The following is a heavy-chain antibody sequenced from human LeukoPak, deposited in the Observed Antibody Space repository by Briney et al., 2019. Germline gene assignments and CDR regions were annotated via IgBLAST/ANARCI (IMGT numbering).Heavy chain of an antibody. CDR1: GGSISSYY. CDR2: IYTSGST. D-gene: IGHD6-13*01. CDR3: AREKAAGIWFDP. V-gene: IGHV4-4*07. Sequence: SETLSLTCTVSGGSISSYYWSWIRQPAGKGLERIGRIYTSGSTNYNPSLKSRVTMSVDTSKNQFSLKLSSVTAADTAVYYCAREKAAGIWFDPWGQGTLVTVSS. J-gene: IGHJ5*02.